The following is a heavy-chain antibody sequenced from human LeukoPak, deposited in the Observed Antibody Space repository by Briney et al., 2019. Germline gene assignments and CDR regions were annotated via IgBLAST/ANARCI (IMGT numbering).Heavy chain of an antibody. D-gene: IGHD6-13*01. Sequence: SQTLSLTCTVSGGSISSGDYYWSWIRQPPGKGLEWIVYIYYSGSTYYNPSLKSRITISVNTSKNQFSLMLSSVTAADTAVYYCAREAVYSSTWYYFDYWGQGTLVTVAS. CDR3: AREAVYSSTWYYFDY. CDR2: IYYSGST. J-gene: IGHJ4*02. CDR1: GGSISSGDYY. V-gene: IGHV4-30-4*08.